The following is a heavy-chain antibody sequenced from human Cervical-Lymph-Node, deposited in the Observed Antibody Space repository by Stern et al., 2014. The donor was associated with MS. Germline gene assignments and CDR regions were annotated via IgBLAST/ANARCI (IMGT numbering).Heavy chain of an antibody. Sequence: QVQMMQSGAEVKKTGASVKVYCKASGYTFTSYGIRWVRQAPGQGLEWMGWTCAYNGNTTYAQKLHGRVTMTTDPSMSTAYMELRSLRSDDTAVYYCARGLLGSENAFDIWGQGTMVTVSS. D-gene: IGHD2-15*01. CDR1: GYTFTSYG. J-gene: IGHJ3*02. V-gene: IGHV1-18*01. CDR3: ARGLLGSENAFDI. CDR2: TCAYNGNT.